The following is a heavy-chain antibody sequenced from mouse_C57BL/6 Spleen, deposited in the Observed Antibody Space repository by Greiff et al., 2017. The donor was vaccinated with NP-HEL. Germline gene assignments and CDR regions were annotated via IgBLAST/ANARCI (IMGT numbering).Heavy chain of an antibody. CDR3: ARSYGSSAMDY. V-gene: IGHV1-54*01. J-gene: IGHJ4*01. CDR1: GYAFTNYL. CDR2: INPGSGGT. Sequence: QVQLKQSGAELVRPGTSVKVSCKASGYAFTNYLIEWVKQRPGQGLEWIGVINPGSGGTNYNEKFKGKATLTADKSSSTAYMQLSSLTSEDSAVYFCARSYGSSAMDYWGQGTSVTVSS. D-gene: IGHD1-1*01.